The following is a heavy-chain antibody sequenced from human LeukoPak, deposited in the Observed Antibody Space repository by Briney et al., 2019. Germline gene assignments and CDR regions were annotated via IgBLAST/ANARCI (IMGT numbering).Heavy chain of an antibody. V-gene: IGHV4-4*07. CDR2: IHYSGTT. D-gene: IGHD3-9*01. CDR3: ARVVLPGYLVY. Sequence: SETLSLTCTVSGGSIKRDYWNWVRQPAGEGLEWIGRIHYSGTTNYDPSLRSRVTMSVDTSKNQFSLKLSSVTAADTAVYYCARVVLPGYLVYWGQGTLVTVSS. CDR1: GGSIKRDY. J-gene: IGHJ4*02.